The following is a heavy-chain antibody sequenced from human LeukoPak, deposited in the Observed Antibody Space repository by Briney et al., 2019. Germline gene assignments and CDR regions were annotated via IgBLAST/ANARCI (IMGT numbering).Heavy chain of an antibody. CDR2: IGIDSGNT. D-gene: IGHD5-24*01. J-gene: IGHJ4*02. CDR3: ARDYKYAFDN. Sequence: GGSLRLSCAASGFTFSDYSMNWVRQAPGKGLEWISYIGIDSGNTNYADSVKGRFTISGDKAKNSLYLQMNSLRFEDTAVYYCARDYKYAFDNWGQGTLVTVSS. CDR1: GFTFSDYS. V-gene: IGHV3-48*01.